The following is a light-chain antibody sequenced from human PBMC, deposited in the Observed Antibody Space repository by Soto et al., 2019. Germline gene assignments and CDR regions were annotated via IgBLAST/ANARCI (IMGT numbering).Light chain of an antibody. Sequence: QSALTQPASVSGSPGQSITISCTATSSDVGGYNYVSWYQQHPGKAPKLMIHDVSNRPSGVSNRFSGSKSGNTASLTISGLQAEDEADYYCSSYTSSNTVIFGGGTKVTVL. CDR1: SSDVGGYNY. V-gene: IGLV2-14*03. J-gene: IGLJ2*01. CDR3: SSYTSSNTVI. CDR2: DVS.